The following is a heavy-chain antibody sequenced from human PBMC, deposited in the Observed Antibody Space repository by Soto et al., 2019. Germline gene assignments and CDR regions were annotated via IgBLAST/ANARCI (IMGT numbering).Heavy chain of an antibody. CDR2: IWYDGSNK. V-gene: IGHV3-33*01. D-gene: IGHD3-3*01. CDR1: GFTFSSYG. CDR3: ASSYYDFWSGYSLLLGMDV. J-gene: IGHJ6*02. Sequence: GGSLRLSCAASGFTFSSYGMHWVRQAPGKGLEWVAVIWYDGSNKYYADSVKGRFTISRDNSKNTLYLQMNSLRAEDTAVYYCASSYYDFWSGYSLLLGMDVWGQGTTVTVSS.